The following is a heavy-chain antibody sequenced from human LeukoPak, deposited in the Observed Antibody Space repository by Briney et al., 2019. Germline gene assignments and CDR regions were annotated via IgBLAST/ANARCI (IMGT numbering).Heavy chain of an antibody. CDR3: ASLWPYQLSAFDI. V-gene: IGHV4-34*01. J-gene: IGHJ3*02. CDR1: GFTFSSYS. CDR2: INHSGST. D-gene: IGHD2-2*01. Sequence: PGGSLRLSCAASGFTFSSYSMNWVRQAPGKGLEWIGEINHSGSTNYNPSLKSRVTISVDTSKNQFSLKLSSVTAADTAVYYCASLWPYQLSAFDIWGQGTMVTVSS.